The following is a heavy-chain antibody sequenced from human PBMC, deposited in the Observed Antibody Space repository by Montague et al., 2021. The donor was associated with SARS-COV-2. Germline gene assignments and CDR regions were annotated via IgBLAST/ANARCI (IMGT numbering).Heavy chain of an antibody. CDR2: ISWNSGSV. V-gene: IGHV3-9*01. Sequence: SLSLSCAASGFTFDDCSIHLVRQAPGKGLEWVSGISWNSGSVGYADSLKGRFTISRDNAKNSLYLQMNSLRAEDTALYYCAKWTTITFVSGSHPYGMDVWGQGTTVTVSS. CDR1: GFTFDDCS. J-gene: IGHJ6*02. D-gene: IGHD3-10*01. CDR3: AKWTTITFVSGSHPYGMDV.